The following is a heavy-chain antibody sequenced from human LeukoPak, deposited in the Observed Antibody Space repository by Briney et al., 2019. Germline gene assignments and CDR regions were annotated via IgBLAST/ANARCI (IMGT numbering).Heavy chain of an antibody. CDR2: INHNSGT. CDR1: GYTFSGYY. CDR3: AREEQHQRGRHFEY. D-gene: IGHD6-13*01. V-gene: IGHV1-2*02. Sequence: ASVNVSCKASGYTFSGYYIHWVRQGPGQGLEWMGWINHNSGTNYAQNFQGRVTMTRDTSISTAYMELSRLRSDDTAVYYCAREEQHQRGRHFEYWGQGTLVTVSS. J-gene: IGHJ4*02.